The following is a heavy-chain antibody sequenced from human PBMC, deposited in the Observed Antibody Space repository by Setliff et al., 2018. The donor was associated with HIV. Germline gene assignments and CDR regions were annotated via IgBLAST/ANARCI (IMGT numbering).Heavy chain of an antibody. Sequence: SETLSLTCAVYGGSFGGYYWSWIRQPPGKGLEWIGEVNHSGSTNYDPSLKSRVTISVDMSKNQFSLKLSSVTAADTAVYYCARARATETTFHYFDYYMDVWGKGTTVTVSS. J-gene: IGHJ6*03. CDR3: ARARATETTFHYFDYYMDV. CDR1: GGSFGGYY. CDR2: VNHSGST. V-gene: IGHV4-34*01. D-gene: IGHD4-4*01.